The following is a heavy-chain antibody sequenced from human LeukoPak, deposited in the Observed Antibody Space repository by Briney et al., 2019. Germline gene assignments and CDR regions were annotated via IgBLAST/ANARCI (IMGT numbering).Heavy chain of an antibody. Sequence: GESPKISCQGSGYSFTSYWIGWVRQMPGKGLEWMGIIYPGDSDTRYSPSFQGQVTISADKSISTAYLQWSSLKASDTAMYYCARRRGLSVWYFDLWGRGTLVTVSS. CDR2: IYPGDSDT. D-gene: IGHD2-15*01. CDR3: ARRRGLSVWYFDL. J-gene: IGHJ2*01. V-gene: IGHV5-51*01. CDR1: GYSFTSYW.